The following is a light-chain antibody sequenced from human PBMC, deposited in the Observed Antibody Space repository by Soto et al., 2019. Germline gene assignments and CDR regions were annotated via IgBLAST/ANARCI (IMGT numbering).Light chain of an antibody. CDR2: GAS. Sequence: IVMTQAPATLSVSQGERATLSCRASQSVSSNLAWYQQKHGQAPRLLIYGASTRATGIPARFSGSGSGTEFTITISSLKSEDCAVDYGQQYNNWPRTFGQGTKVEIK. CDR3: QQYNNWPRT. J-gene: IGKJ1*01. V-gene: IGKV3-15*01. CDR1: QSVSSN.